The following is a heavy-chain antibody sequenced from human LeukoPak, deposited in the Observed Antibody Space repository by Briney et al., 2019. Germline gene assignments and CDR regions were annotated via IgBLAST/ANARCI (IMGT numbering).Heavy chain of an antibody. CDR2: ISSSSSYI. D-gene: IGHD1-14*01. V-gene: IGHV3-21*01. CDR1: GFTFSSYS. J-gene: IGHJ6*03. CDR3: ARDRAGTTPYYYDSMDV. Sequence: GGSLRLTCAASGFTFSSYSLNWVRQAPGKGLEWVSSISSSSSYIYYADSVKGRFTISRDNAKNSLYLQMNSLRAEDTAVYYCARDRAGTTPYYYDSMDVWGKGNTVTVSS.